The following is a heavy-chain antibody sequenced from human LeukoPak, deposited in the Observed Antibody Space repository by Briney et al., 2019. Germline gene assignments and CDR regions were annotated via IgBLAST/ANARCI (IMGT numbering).Heavy chain of an antibody. J-gene: IGHJ5*02. CDR3: ARKALPGNWFDP. CDR2: IYASGST. V-gene: IGHV4-4*07. Sequence: PSETLSLTCIVSGDSISSYYWSWIRQPAGKGLEWIGRIYASGSTNYNPSLQSGVTMSLDTSQNQFSLNLSSVTAAETDVYYCARKALPGNWFDPWGQGTLVTVSS. CDR1: GDSISSYY.